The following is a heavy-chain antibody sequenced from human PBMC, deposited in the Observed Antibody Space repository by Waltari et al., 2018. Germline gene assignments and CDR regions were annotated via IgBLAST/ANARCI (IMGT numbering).Heavy chain of an antibody. Sequence: EVQLVQSGAEVKKPGDSLRISCKGSGYRFSDYWVAWVRQMPGKGLEWMGIIYPDDSDTLYSPSLQGQVTISADKSIASAYLQWSSLKASDTAIYYCARGGSSSNSGAFDIWGQGTMVTVSS. V-gene: IGHV5-51*01. CDR3: ARGGSSSNSGAFDI. D-gene: IGHD6-6*01. CDR1: GYRFSDYW. J-gene: IGHJ3*02. CDR2: IYPDDSDT.